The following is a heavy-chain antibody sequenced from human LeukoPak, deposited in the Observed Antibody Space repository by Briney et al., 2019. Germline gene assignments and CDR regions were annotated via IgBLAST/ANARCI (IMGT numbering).Heavy chain of an antibody. CDR3: ARGNADCSSTSCSGGDFDY. V-gene: IGHV4-34*01. CDR1: GGSFSGYY. CDR2: INHSGST. J-gene: IGHJ4*02. D-gene: IGHD2-2*01. Sequence: KPSETLSLTCAVYGGSFSGYYWSWIRQPPGKGLEWIGEINHSGSTNYNPSLKSRVTISVDTSKNQFSLKLSSVTAADTAVYYCARGNADCSSTSCSGGDFDYWGQGTLVTVSS.